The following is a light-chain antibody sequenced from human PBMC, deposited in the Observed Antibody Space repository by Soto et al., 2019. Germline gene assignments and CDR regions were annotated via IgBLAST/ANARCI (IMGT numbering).Light chain of an antibody. CDR1: QSVSSSY. V-gene: IGKV3-20*01. J-gene: IGKJ1*01. CDR2: GAS. Sequence: EIVLTQSPGTLSLSPGERATLSCRASQSVSSSYFAWYLQKPGQAPRLLIYGASSRATGNPDRFSGSGSGTDFTLTISRLEPEDFAVYYCQQYASSPWTFGQGTKVEIK. CDR3: QQYASSPWT.